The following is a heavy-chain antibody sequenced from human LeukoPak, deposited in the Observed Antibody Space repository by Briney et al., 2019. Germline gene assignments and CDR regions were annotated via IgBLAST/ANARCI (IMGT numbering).Heavy chain of an antibody. CDR2: INTYNGNT. Sequence: ASVKVSCKASGYTFTTYGISWVRQAPGQGFEWMGWINTYNGNTNYAHKFRGRVTMTTDTSTRTVYMEVSRLRSDDTAVYYCAREDGYNYVFTLWGQGTLVTVSS. D-gene: IGHD5-24*01. V-gene: IGHV1-18*04. CDR1: GYTFTTYG. J-gene: IGHJ4*02. CDR3: AREDGYNYVFTL.